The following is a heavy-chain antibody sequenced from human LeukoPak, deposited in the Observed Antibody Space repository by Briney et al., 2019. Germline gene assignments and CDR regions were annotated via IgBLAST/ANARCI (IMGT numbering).Heavy chain of an antibody. CDR2: ISGSGGST. Sequence: GGSLRLSCAASGFTFSSYAMSWVRQAPGKGLEWVSTISGSGGSTYYADSVKGRFTISRDNSKNTLYLQMNSLRAEDTAVYYCAKDPLISYYDILTGYYFDYWGQGTLVTVSS. CDR3: AKDPLISYYDILTGYYFDY. V-gene: IGHV3-23*01. J-gene: IGHJ4*02. CDR1: GFTFSSYA. D-gene: IGHD3-9*01.